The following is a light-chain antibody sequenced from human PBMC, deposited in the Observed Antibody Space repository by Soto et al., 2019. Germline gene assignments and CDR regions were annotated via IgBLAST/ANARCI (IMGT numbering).Light chain of an antibody. CDR2: KAS. J-gene: IGKJ1*01. V-gene: IGKV1-5*03. CDR1: QSISSW. CDR3: QEYNTYSAT. Sequence: DIQMTQSPSTLSASVGDRVTITCRASQSISSWLAWYQQKPGKAPKLLIHKASILRSGVPSRFSGSGSGTEFTLTISSLQPYDFATYYCQEYNTYSATFGQGTNVDIK.